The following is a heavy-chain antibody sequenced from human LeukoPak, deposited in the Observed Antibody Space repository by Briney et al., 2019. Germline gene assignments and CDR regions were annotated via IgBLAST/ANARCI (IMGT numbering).Heavy chain of an antibody. CDR2: IRSKAYGGTT. V-gene: IGHV3-49*04. CDR3: TRGGSSWYWLDY. CDR1: GFTFGDYA. Sequence: PGRSLRLSRTAPGFTFGDYAMSWVRQAPGKGLEWVGFIRSKAYGGTTEYAASVKGRFTISRDDSKSIAYLQMNSLKTEDTAVYYCTRGGSSWYWLDYWGQGTLVTVSS. J-gene: IGHJ4*02. D-gene: IGHD6-13*01.